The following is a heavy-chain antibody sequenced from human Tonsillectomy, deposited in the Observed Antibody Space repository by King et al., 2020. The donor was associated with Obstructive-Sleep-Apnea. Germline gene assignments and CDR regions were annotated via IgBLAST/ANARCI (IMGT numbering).Heavy chain of an antibody. D-gene: IGHD6-13*01. J-gene: IGHJ2*01. Sequence: VQLVESGGGLVQPGGSLRLSCAASGFTFSDYDMHWVRQGTGKGLEWVSTIGAGGDTYCPDSVKGRFTISRENAKNSFYLQMNSLRAGDTAVYYCVRQERARIGAAVTWYVERWGRGALVTVSS. CDR1: GFTFSDYD. V-gene: IGHV3-13*04. CDR3: VRQERARIGAAVTWYVER. CDR2: IGAGGDT.